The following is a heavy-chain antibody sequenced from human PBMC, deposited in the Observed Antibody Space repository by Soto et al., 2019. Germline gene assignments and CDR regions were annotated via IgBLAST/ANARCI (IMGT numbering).Heavy chain of an antibody. CDR1: GGTFSSYT. CDR2: IIPILGIA. Sequence: QVQLVQSGAEVKKPGSSVKVSCKASGGTFSSYTISWVRQAPGQGLEWMGMIIPILGIANYAQKFQGRVTITADKSTSTAYMELSSLRSEDTAVYYCAQILTGYYSLDYWGQGPLVTVSS. V-gene: IGHV1-69*02. D-gene: IGHD3-9*01. J-gene: IGHJ4*02. CDR3: AQILTGYYSLDY.